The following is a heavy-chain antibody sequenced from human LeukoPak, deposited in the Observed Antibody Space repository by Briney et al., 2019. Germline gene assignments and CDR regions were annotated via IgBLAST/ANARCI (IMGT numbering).Heavy chain of an antibody. D-gene: IGHD1-1*01. CDR3: ASGATRPFDY. J-gene: IGHJ4*02. CDR2: INPTSDGT. V-gene: IGHV1-2*02. CDR1: AYTFNDYY. Sequence: GASVKVSCKASAYTFNDYYMHWVRQAPGQGLERMGWINPTSDGTNYTQKFQGRVTMTRDTSISTAYMELSRLRSDDTAVYYCASGATRPFDYWGQGTLVTVSS.